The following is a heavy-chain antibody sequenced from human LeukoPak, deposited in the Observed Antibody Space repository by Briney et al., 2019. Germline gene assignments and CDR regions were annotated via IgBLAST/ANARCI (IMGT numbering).Heavy chain of an antibody. D-gene: IGHD3-10*01. CDR1: GSTFSSYA. Sequence: GGSLRLSCAASGSTFSSYAMSWVRQAPGKGLEWVSAISGSGGSTYYADSVKGRFTISRDNSKNTLYLQMNSLRAEDTAVYYCAKQEAPPGSAYWGQGTLVTVSS. J-gene: IGHJ4*02. CDR3: AKQEAPPGSAY. CDR2: ISGSGGST. V-gene: IGHV3-23*01.